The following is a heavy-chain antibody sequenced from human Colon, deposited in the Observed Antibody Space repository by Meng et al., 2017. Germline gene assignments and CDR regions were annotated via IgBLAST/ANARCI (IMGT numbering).Heavy chain of an antibody. CDR3: ARDYWGSLDF. V-gene: IGHV4-61*08. Sequence: VQLQESGPGLVTPSETLSLTCTVSGGAVSSGDYYWSWIRQPPGKGLEWLGYVYYTGNTNYNPSLKNRVTISLDTSNNQFSLKLTSMTAADAAIYYCARDYWGSLDFWGQGILVTVSS. D-gene: IGHD3-16*01. CDR1: GGAVSSGDYY. J-gene: IGHJ4*02. CDR2: VYYTGNT.